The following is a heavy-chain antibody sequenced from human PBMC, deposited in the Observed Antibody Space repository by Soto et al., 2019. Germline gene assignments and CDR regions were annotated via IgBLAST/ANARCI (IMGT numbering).Heavy chain of an antibody. CDR3: ASRPSIAARRVSYHYYYYGMDV. J-gene: IGHJ6*02. D-gene: IGHD6-6*01. CDR1: GGSFSGYY. Sequence: SETLSLTCAVYGGSFSGYYCSWIRQPPWKGLEWIGEINHSGITNYNPSLKSRVTISVDTSKNQFSLKLSSVTAADTAVYYCASRPSIAARRVSYHYYYYGMDVLGQGTTVTVSS. CDR2: INHSGIT. V-gene: IGHV4-34*01.